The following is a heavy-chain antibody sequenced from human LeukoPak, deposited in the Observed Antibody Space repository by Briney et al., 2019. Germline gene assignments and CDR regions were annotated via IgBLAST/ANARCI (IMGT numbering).Heavy chain of an antibody. Sequence: GGSLRLSCAASGFTFPSHIFRWVRQSPGKGLEWVADICASSSTIYQAKSVRGRFSISRDNAKNSLFLQMDSLRVEDTAVYYCARDRGTFGVVDSWGQGTLVAVSS. J-gene: IGHJ4*02. CDR1: GFTFPSHI. D-gene: IGHD3-3*01. V-gene: IGHV3-48*04. CDR2: ICASSSTI. CDR3: ARDRGTFGVVDS.